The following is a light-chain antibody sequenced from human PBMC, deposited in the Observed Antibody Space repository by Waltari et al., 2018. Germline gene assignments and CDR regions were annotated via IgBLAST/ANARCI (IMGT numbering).Light chain of an antibody. CDR1: ELPSKY. CDR3: YSSDSTGLRV. J-gene: IGLJ1*01. V-gene: IGLV3-10*01. CDR2: EDT. Sequence: SYELTQPPSVSVSPGQTARITCSGHELPSKYAYWLQQKSGQAPRLVIYEDTKRPSGIPERFSGSSSGTVATLTITGAQVDDEADYYCYSSDSTGLRVFGGGTTVVVL.